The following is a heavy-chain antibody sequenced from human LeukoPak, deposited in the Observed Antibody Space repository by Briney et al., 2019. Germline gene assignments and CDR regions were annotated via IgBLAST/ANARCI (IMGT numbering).Heavy chain of an antibody. CDR3: TRGYPVFDY. D-gene: IGHD3-16*02. J-gene: IGHJ4*02. V-gene: IGHV3-74*01. CDR2: INTDGSST. Sequence: GGSLRLSCAASGFTFSRYWMHWVRQAPGKGLVWVSRINTDGSSTSYADSVKGRFTISRDNAKDTLYLQMNSLRVEDTAVYYCTRGYPVFDYWGQGTLVTVSS. CDR1: GFTFSRYW.